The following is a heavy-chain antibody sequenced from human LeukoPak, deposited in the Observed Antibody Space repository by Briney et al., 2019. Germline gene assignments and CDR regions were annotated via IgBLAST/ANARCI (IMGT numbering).Heavy chain of an antibody. CDR3: ARAGWRDYFDY. CDR1: GYTFTSYG. Sequence: SVTVSCKASGYTFTSYGISWVRQAPGQALEWMGWISAYKGYTNHAQKLRGRVTMTTDTSNSTAYMELRSLRSDDTAVYYCARAGWRDYFDYWGQGTLVTLPS. CDR2: ISAYKGYT. J-gene: IGHJ4*02. D-gene: IGHD2-15*01. V-gene: IGHV1-18*01.